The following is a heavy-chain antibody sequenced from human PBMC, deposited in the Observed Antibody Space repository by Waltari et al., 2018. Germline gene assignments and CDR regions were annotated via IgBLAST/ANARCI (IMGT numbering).Heavy chain of an antibody. V-gene: IGHV4-59*01. CDR1: GGSISSYY. CDR2: IYYSGST. D-gene: IGHD1-26*01. Sequence: QVQLQESGPGLVKPSETLSLTCTVSGGSISSYYWSWIRQPPGKGLEWIVYIYYSGSTNYNPSLKSRVTISVDTSKNQFSLKLSSVTAADTAVYYCARGGTHRGGVFDYWGQGTLVTVSS. J-gene: IGHJ4*02. CDR3: ARGGTHRGGVFDY.